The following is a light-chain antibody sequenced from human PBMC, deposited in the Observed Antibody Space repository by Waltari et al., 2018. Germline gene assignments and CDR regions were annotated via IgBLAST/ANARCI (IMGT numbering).Light chain of an antibody. V-gene: IGKV3-20*01. CDR2: GAS. Sequence: ELVLTQSPRTLSLSPGDRATLSCRASQSVSRTLAWYQQKPGQAPSLLIYGASTRATGIPERFSGGGSGTDFSLTISRLEPEDFAVYYCQHYVSLPATFGQGTKVEIK. CDR1: QSVSRT. J-gene: IGKJ1*01. CDR3: QHYVSLPAT.